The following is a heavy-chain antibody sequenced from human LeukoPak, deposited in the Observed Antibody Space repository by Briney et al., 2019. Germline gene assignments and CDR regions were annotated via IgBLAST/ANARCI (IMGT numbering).Heavy chain of an antibody. J-gene: IGHJ3*02. Sequence: PGGSLRLSCAASGFTFSSYEMNWVRQAPGKGLEWVSYISSSGSTIYYADSVKGRFTISRDNAKNSLYLQMNSLRAEDTAVYYCARDYDRDAFDIWGQGTMVTVSS. CDR1: GFTFSSYE. D-gene: IGHD3-22*01. V-gene: IGHV3-48*03. CDR2: ISSSGSTI. CDR3: ARDYDRDAFDI.